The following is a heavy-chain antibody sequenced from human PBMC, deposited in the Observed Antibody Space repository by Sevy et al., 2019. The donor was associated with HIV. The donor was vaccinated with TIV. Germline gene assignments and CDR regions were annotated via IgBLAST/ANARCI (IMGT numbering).Heavy chain of an antibody. Sequence: ASVKVSCKFSGHTLTELPIHWVRQAPGKRLEWMGRFDPEDGERIYAQKLQGRVTMTEDTSTETAYMELSSLRSEDTALYYCASTREYYSDNSGYFDDWGQGTLVTVSS. J-gene: IGHJ4*02. D-gene: IGHD3-22*01. CDR1: GHTLTELP. V-gene: IGHV1-24*01. CDR3: ASTREYYSDNSGYFDD. CDR2: FDPEDGER.